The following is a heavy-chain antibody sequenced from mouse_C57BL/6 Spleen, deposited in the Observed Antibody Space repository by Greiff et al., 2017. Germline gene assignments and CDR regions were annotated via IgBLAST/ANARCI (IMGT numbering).Heavy chain of an antibody. D-gene: IGHD1-1*01. CDR2: IYPGSGNT. J-gene: IGHJ2*01. V-gene: IGHV1-76*01. CDR1: GYTFTDYY. Sequence: QVHVKQSGAELVRPGASVKLSCKASGYTFTDYYINWVKQRPGQGLEWIARIYPGSGNTYYNEKFKGKATLTAEKSSSTAYMQLSSLTSEDSAVYFCARDYGSSYRYFDYWGQGTTLTVSS. CDR3: ARDYGSSYRYFDY.